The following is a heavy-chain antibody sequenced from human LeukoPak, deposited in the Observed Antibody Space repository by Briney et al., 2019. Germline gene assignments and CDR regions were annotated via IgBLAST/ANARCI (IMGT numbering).Heavy chain of an antibody. CDR2: SSAYDGNT. Sequence: GASVKVSCKASGYTFTSYDINWVRQAPGQGLEWMGWSSAYDGNTNYAQNFQGRVTMTTDISTSTAYMELRNLRSDDTAVYYCARVVGLNEWEPHYWGQGTLVTVSS. D-gene: IGHD1-14*01. J-gene: IGHJ4*02. CDR3: ARVVGLNEWEPHY. V-gene: IGHV1-18*01. CDR1: GYTFTSYD.